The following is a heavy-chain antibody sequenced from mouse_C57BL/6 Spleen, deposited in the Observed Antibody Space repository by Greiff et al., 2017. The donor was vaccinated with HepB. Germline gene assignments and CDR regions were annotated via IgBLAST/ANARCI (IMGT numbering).Heavy chain of an antibody. Sequence: VQLQQPGTELVKPGASVKLSCKASGYTFTSYWMHWVKQRPGQGLEWIGNINPSNGGTNYNEKFKSKATLTVDKSSSTAYMQLSSLTSEDSAVYYCARGCSYYDYPFAYWGQGTLVTVSA. J-gene: IGHJ3*01. CDR2: INPSNGGT. D-gene: IGHD2-4*01. V-gene: IGHV1-53*01. CDR1: GYTFTSYW. CDR3: ARGCSYYDYPFAY.